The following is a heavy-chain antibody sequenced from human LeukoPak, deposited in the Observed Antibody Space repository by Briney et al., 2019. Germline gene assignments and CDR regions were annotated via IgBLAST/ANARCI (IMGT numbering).Heavy chain of an antibody. J-gene: IGHJ4*02. CDR3: ARDSRYKQWLAHFDY. D-gene: IGHD6-19*01. V-gene: IGHV1-18*01. CDR2: ISAYTGNT. CDR1: GYDFISYG. Sequence: ASVKVSCKASGYDFISYGVDWVRQAPGQGLEWMGWISAYTGNTNYAQKLQGRVAMTTDTSTSTAYMELRSLRSDDTAVYYYARDSRYKQWLAHFDYWGQGTLVTVSS.